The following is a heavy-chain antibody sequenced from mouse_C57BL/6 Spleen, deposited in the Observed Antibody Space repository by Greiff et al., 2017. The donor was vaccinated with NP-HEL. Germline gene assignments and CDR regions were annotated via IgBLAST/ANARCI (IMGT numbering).Heavy chain of an antibody. V-gene: IGHV3-6*01. Sequence: VQLQQSGPGLVKPSQSLSLTCSVTGYSITSGYYWNWIRQFPGNKLEWMGYISYDGSNNYNPSLKNRISITRDTSKNQFFLKLNSVTTEDTATYYCARESSGYLYAMDYWGQGTSVTVSS. CDR2: ISYDGSN. D-gene: IGHD3-2*02. CDR1: GYSITSGYY. J-gene: IGHJ4*01. CDR3: ARESSGYLYAMDY.